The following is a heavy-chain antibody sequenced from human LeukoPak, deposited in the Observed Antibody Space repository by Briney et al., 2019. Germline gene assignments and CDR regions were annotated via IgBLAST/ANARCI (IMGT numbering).Heavy chain of an antibody. V-gene: IGHV3-30*02. J-gene: IGHJ4*02. CDR2: IRYDGSNK. Sequence: GGSLRLSCAASGFTFSSYGMHWVRQAPGKGLEWVAFIRYDGSNKYYADSVKGRFTISRDNSKNTLYLQMNSLRAEDTAVYYCAKDGDPGTSNYYFDYWGQGTLVTVSS. CDR3: AKDGDPGTSNYYFDY. CDR1: GFTFSSYG. D-gene: IGHD2-2*01.